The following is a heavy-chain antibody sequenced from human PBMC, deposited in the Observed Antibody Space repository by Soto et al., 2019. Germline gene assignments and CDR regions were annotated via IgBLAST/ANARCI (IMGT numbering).Heavy chain of an antibody. CDR1: GYSFTSYW. Sequence: DSLTISCKGSGYSFTSYWIVLVGQMPGKGLEWMGIIYPGDSDTRYSPSFQGQVTISADKSISTAYLQWSSLKASDTAMYYCARRIAAAGNDYYYYGMDVWGQGTTVTVSS. D-gene: IGHD6-13*01. CDR2: IYPGDSDT. V-gene: IGHV5-51*01. J-gene: IGHJ6*02. CDR3: ARRIAAAGNDYYYYGMDV.